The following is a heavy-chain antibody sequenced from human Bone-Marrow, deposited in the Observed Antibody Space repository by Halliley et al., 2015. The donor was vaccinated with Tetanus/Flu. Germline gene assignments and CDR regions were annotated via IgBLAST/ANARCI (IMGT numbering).Heavy chain of an antibody. Sequence: SLRLSCVASEFTFSSYWMHWVRQSPGKGLVWVSRVNGDGTNIDYADSVRGRFTISRDNAENTLYLQMNILRVEDTAVYYCAREMESDLRGYYGYYGMDVWGQGTTVTVSS. J-gene: IGHJ6*02. CDR3: AREMESDLRGYYGYYGMDV. CDR1: EFTFSSYW. CDR2: VNGDGTNI. V-gene: IGHV3-74*01. D-gene: IGHD3-9*01.